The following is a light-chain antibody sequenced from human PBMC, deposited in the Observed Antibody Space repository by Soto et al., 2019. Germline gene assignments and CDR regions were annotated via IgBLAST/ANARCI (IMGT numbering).Light chain of an antibody. CDR1: RSDVGGYNY. V-gene: IGLV2-23*01. CDR3: CSYAGSSTWV. CDR2: EGS. Sequence: QSALTQPASVSGSPGQSITISCTGTRSDVGGYNYVSWYQQHPGKAPKLMIYEGSKRPSGVSNRFSGSKSGNTASLTISGLQAEDEADYYCCSYAGSSTWVFGGGTKVTVL. J-gene: IGLJ3*02.